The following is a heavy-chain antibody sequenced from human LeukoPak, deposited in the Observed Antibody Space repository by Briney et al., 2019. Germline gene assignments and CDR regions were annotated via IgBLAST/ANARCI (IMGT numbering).Heavy chain of an antibody. CDR2: ISSSSTYI. CDR1: GFTFSSYS. D-gene: IGHD4-17*01. Sequence: PGGSLRLSCAASGFTFSSYSMNWVRQAPGKWLEWVSSISSSSTYIYYADSVKGRFTISRDNAKNSLYLQMNSLRAEDTAVYYCALTTVTTSPYGFDAFDIWGHGTMVTVSS. V-gene: IGHV3-21*01. J-gene: IGHJ3*02. CDR3: ALTTVTTSPYGFDAFDI.